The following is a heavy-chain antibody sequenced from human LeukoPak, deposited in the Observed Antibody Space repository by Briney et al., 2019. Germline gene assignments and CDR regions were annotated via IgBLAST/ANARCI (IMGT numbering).Heavy chain of an antibody. D-gene: IGHD3-22*01. V-gene: IGHV4-59*07. CDR2: IYYTGIS. CDR1: GGSITSHY. J-gene: IGHJ4*02. Sequence: SDTLSLTCNVSGGSITSHYWNWIRQPPGKGLEWLGYIYYTGISKYHPSLKSRVSMSVDTAKNQFFLKVNSVTAADTAVSHCARSVDYFDNTGPHMMFDYWGQGSLVTVSS. CDR3: ARSVDYFDNTGPHMMFDY.